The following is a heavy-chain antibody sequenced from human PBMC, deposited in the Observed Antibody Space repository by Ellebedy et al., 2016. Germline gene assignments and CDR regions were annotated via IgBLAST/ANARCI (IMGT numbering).Heavy chain of an antibody. CDR1: GFTFGSYA. CDR3: AKRRSRLRTIDY. D-gene: IGHD5-18*01. J-gene: IGHJ4*02. V-gene: IGHV3-23*01. CDR2: ITDSGGNT. Sequence: GGSLRLSXPASGFTFGSYAMSWVRQAPGKGLEWVSVITDSGGNTNYADSVKGRFTISRDNSKNTLYLQMNSLRAEDTAVYYCAKRRSRLRTIDYWGQGTLVTVSS.